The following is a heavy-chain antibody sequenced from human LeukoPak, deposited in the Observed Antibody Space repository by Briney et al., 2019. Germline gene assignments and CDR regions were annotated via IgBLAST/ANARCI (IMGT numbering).Heavy chain of an antibody. CDR1: GGTFSSCA. J-gene: IGHJ5*02. Sequence: ASVKVSCKASGGTFSSCAISWVRQAPGQGLEWMGGIIPIFGTANYAQKFQGRVTITADESTSTAYMELSSLRSEDTAVYYCARRIAAAGTGWFDPWGQGTLVTVSS. CDR2: IIPIFGTA. V-gene: IGHV1-69*01. D-gene: IGHD6-13*01. CDR3: ARRIAAAGTGWFDP.